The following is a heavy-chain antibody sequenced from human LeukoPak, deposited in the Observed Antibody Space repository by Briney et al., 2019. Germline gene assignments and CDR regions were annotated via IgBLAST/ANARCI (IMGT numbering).Heavy chain of an antibody. CDR3: ARDGGAKNYYYSMDV. V-gene: IGHV4-59*01. CDR1: GGSLDNYY. D-gene: IGHD3-16*01. J-gene: IGHJ6*02. Sequence: SETLSLTCTVSGGSLDNYYWTWLRQTPGKGLEWIGSIYYSGNTDYSPSLKGRVTISIDTSQNHFSLNLTSVTAADTAVYYCARDGGAKNYYYSMDVWGQGTTVTVSS. CDR2: IYYSGNT.